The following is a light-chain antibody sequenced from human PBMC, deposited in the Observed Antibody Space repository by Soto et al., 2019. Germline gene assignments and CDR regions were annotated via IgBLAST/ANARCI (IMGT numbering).Light chain of an antibody. CDR1: QGISSY. J-gene: IGKJ1*01. Sequence: AIRMTQSPSSLSASTGDRVTITCRASQGISSYLAWYQQKPGKAPKLLIYAASTLQSGVPSRFSGSVSGTDFTLTISCLQSEDFATYYCQQYYSYPQPFGQGTKVEI. V-gene: IGKV1-8*01. CDR2: AAS. CDR3: QQYYSYPQP.